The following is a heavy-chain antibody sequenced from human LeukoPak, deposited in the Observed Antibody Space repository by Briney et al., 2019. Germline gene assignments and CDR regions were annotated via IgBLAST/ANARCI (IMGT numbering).Heavy chain of an antibody. Sequence: GGSLRLSCAASGFTFSDYYMSWIRQAPGKGLEWVSYISSSSSYTNYADSVKGRFNISRDNAKNSLYLQMNSLRAEDTAVYYCARGHIAVAFNFADWGQGTLVTVSS. CDR1: GFTFSDYY. J-gene: IGHJ4*02. V-gene: IGHV3-11*05. CDR3: ARGHIAVAFNFAD. D-gene: IGHD6-19*01. CDR2: ISSSSSYT.